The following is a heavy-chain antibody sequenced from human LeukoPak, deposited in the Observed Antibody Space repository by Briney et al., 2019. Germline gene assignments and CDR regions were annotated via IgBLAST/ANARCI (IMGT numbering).Heavy chain of an antibody. CDR1: GFTFSSSA. CDR3: AKQLGSCSDGSCYFPY. J-gene: IGHJ4*02. V-gene: IGHV3-23*01. Sequence: GESLRLSFSASGFTFSSSAMSSVRQPPGKGQEWDSAISNNGGYTYYADSVQGRFTISRDNSKSTLCLQMNSLRAEDTAVYYCAKQLGSCSDGSCYFPYWGQGTLVTVSS. D-gene: IGHD2-15*01. CDR2: ISNNGGYT.